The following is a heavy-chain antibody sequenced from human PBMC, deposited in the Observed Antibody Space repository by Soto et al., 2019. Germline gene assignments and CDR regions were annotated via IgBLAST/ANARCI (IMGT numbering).Heavy chain of an antibody. J-gene: IGHJ5*02. CDR2: INHSGST. V-gene: IGHV4-34*01. Sequence: PSETLSLTCAVYGGSFSGYYWSWIRQPPGKGLEWIGEINHSGSTNYNPSLKSRVTISVDTSKNQFSLKLSSVTAADTAVYYCASYSNYAKSGVDPWGQGTLVTVSS. CDR3: ASYSNYAKSGVDP. D-gene: IGHD4-4*01. CDR1: GGSFSGYY.